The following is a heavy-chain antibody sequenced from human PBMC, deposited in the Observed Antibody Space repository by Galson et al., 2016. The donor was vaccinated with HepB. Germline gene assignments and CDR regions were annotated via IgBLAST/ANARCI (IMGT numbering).Heavy chain of an antibody. J-gene: IGHJ6*02. V-gene: IGHV4-59*01. CDR3: ARVRYEFGGGYSTQDYHGMDV. D-gene: IGHD3-3*01. Sequence: SETLSLTCNVTGDSISSYYWSWIRQPPGKGLEWIVYIYYNADTNYNPSLRSRLSTSVDTSKNQLSLKLSSVTAADTAVYYCARVRYEFGGGYSTQDYHGMDVWGPGTSVTVSS. CDR2: IYYNADT. CDR1: GDSISSYY.